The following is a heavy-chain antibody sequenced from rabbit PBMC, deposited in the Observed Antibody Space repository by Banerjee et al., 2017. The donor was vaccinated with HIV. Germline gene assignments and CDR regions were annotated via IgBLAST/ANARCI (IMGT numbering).Heavy chain of an antibody. Sequence: QEQLVESGGDLVKPGASLTLTCTASGFSFSSVYDMCWVRQAPGKGLEWIACINAGSYGTTYYASWAKGRFTISRTSSTTVTLQMTSLTAADTATYFCARDLAGVIGWNFNLWGQGTLVTVS. CDR1: GFSFSSVYD. CDR3: ARDLAGVIGWNFNL. J-gene: IGHJ4*01. D-gene: IGHD4-1*01. CDR2: INAGSYGTT. V-gene: IGHV1S45*01.